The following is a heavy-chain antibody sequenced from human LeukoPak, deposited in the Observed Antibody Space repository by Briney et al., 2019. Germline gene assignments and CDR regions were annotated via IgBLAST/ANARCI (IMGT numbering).Heavy chain of an antibody. J-gene: IGHJ5*02. CDR3: ARDLLYSSSWYFWFDP. V-gene: IGHV3-21*01. CDR2: ISSSSSYI. D-gene: IGHD6-13*01. CDR1: GFTFSSYS. Sequence: PGGSLRLSCAASGFTFSSYSMNWVRQAPGKGLEWVSSISSSSSYIYYADSVKGRFTISRDNAKNSLYLQMNSLRAEDTAVYYCARDLLYSSSWYFWFDPWGQGTLVTVSS.